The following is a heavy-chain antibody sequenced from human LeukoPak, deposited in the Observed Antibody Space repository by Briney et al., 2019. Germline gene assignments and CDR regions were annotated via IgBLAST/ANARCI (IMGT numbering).Heavy chain of an antibody. Sequence: GGSLRLSCAASGFTFSSYAMSWVRQAPGKGLEWVSAISGSGGSTYYADSVKGRFTISRDNSKNTLYLQMNSLKTEDTAVYYCTTYIAVAGTTWFDPWGQGTLVTVSS. CDR2: ISGSGGST. V-gene: IGHV3-23*01. CDR1: GFTFSSYA. D-gene: IGHD6-19*01. CDR3: TTYIAVAGTTWFDP. J-gene: IGHJ5*02.